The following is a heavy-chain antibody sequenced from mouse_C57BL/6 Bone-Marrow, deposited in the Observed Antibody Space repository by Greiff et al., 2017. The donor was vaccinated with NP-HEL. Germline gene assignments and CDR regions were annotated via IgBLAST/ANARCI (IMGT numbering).Heavy chain of an antibody. CDR3: AIGLPGHVAWFAY. CDR2: IYPGSGNT. J-gene: IGHJ3*01. D-gene: IGHD2-10*01. Sequence: QVQLQQSGAELVRPGASVKLSCKASGYTFTDYYINWVKQRPGQGLEWIARIYPGSGNTYYNEKFKGKATLTAEKSSSTAYMQLSSLTSEDSAVYFCAIGLPGHVAWFAYWGQGTLVTVSA. CDR1: GYTFTDYY. V-gene: IGHV1-76*01.